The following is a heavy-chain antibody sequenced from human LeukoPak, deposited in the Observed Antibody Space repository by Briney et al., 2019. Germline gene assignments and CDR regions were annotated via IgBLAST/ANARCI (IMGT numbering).Heavy chain of an antibody. V-gene: IGHV7-4-1*02. J-gene: IGHJ3*02. CDR2: INTNTGNP. CDR3: ARDLGDYYDSSGYRPLDI. CDR1: GYTFTSYA. Sequence: ASVKVSCKASGYTFTSYAMNWVRQAPGQGLEWVGWINTNTGNPTYAQGFTGRFVFSLDTSVSTAYLQISSLKAEDTAVYYCARDLGDYYDSSGYRPLDIWGQGTMVTVSS. D-gene: IGHD3-22*01.